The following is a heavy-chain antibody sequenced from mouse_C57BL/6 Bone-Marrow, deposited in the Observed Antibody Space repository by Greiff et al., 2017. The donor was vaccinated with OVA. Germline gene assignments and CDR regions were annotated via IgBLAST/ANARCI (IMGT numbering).Heavy chain of an antibody. V-gene: IGHV3-8*01. CDR1: GYSITRDY. CDR3: ARSDWDAWYFDV. J-gene: IGHJ1*03. CDR2: ISYSGST. Sequence: EVQLQESGPGLAKPSQTLSLTCSVTGYSITRDYWNWIRKFPGNKLEYMGYISYSGSTYYNPSLKSRISITRDTSKNQYYLQLNSVTTEDTATYYCARSDWDAWYFDVWGTGTTVTVSS. D-gene: IGHD4-1*01.